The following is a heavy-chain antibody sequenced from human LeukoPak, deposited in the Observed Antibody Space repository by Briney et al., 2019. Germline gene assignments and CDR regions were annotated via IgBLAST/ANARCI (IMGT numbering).Heavy chain of an antibody. CDR3: AREGYYGSGSNWFDP. CDR2: IYYSGST. J-gene: IGHJ5*02. Sequence: SETLSLTCTVSGGSISSYYWSWIRQPPGKGLEWIGYIYYSGSTYYKPSLKSRVTISLDTSKNQFSLKLSSVTAADTAVYYCAREGYYGSGSNWFDPWGQGTLVTVSS. CDR1: GGSISSYY. V-gene: IGHV4-59*12. D-gene: IGHD3-10*01.